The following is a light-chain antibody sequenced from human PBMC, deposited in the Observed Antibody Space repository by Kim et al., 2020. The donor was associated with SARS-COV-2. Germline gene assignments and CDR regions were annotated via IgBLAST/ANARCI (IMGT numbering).Light chain of an antibody. CDR1: SNNVGNQG. CDR2: RNN. J-gene: IGLJ3*02. Sequence: QAGLTQPPSVSNGLRQTSTLTCTGNSNNVGNQGAAWLQQHQGHPPKLLSYRNNNRPSGISERLSASRSGNPASPTITGLQPEDEADYYCSACYSSLSDPVFGGGPQL. V-gene: IGLV10-54*01. CDR3: SACYSSLSDPV.